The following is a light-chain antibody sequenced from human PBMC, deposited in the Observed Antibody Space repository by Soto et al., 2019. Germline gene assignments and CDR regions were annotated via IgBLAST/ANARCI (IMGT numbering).Light chain of an antibody. Sequence: QSALTQPASVSGSPGQSITISCTGTSSDVGIYNLVSWYQQHPGKAPKLMIYEGTKRPSGVSNRFSGSKSGYMASLTISGLQAEDEADYYCCSYAGSSTWVFGGGTKLTVL. V-gene: IGLV2-23*01. CDR1: SSDVGIYNL. CDR2: EGT. J-gene: IGLJ3*02. CDR3: CSYAGSSTWV.